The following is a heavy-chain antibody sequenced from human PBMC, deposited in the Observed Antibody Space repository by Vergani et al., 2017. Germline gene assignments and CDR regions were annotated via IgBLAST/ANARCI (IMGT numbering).Heavy chain of an antibody. V-gene: IGHV3-33*01. Sequence: QVQLVESGGGVVQPGRSLRLFCAASGFTFNQYGMHWVRQAPGKGLEWVAVTWYDGNNKQYEDSVKGRLTISRDNSKSTMYMQMNSLRDEDTGVYYFARDLRLLYNRFDPWVQGTLVTVSS. CDR2: TWYDGNNK. CDR1: GFTFNQYG. D-gene: IGHD1-14*01. CDR3: ARDLRLLYNRFDP. J-gene: IGHJ5*02.